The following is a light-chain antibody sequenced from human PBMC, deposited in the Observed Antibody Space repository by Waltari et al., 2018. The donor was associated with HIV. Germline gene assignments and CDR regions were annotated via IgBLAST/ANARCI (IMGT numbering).Light chain of an antibody. V-gene: IGKV3-20*01. CDR2: GAS. CDR3: QQYGSSRWT. CDR1: QSVSSSY. J-gene: IGKJ1*01. Sequence: SSTASQSVSSSYLACYQQKPGHAPMLLIYGASSRATGIPDRFSGSGSGTDFTLTISRLEPEDFAVYYCQQYGSSRWTFGQGTKVEIK.